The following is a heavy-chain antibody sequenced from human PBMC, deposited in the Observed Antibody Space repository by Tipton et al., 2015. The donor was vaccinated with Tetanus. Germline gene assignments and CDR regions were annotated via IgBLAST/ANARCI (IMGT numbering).Heavy chain of an antibody. V-gene: IGHV3-11*01. D-gene: IGHD3-22*01. CDR1: GFTFKGHY. Sequence: SGFTFKGHYMSWVRQAPGKGLERLSYISSDDSTTSYADSVKGRFTIYRDDASNSLHLQMGSLRADDTAVYYCARDLRNYYDSIGYSDCWGQGNHVTVSS. J-gene: IGHJ4*02. CDR3: ARDLRNYYDSIGYSDC. CDR2: ISSDDSTT.